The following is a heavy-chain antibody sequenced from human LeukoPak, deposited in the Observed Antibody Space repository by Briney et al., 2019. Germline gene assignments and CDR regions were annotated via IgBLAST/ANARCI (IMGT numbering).Heavy chain of an antibody. D-gene: IGHD2-15*01. CDR1: GFSFSDAC. CDR3: TTRSPARYCSDGACYSSADY. J-gene: IGHJ4*02. Sequence: GGSLRLSCAASGFSFSDACMNWVRQAPGKGLEWVGHIRSKADGGTPDYIAPVKGRFTISRDDSKDTLYLQMNSPNTEDTAMYYCTTRSPARYCSDGACYSSADYWGQGTLVTVSS. V-gene: IGHV3-15*07. CDR2: IRSKADGGTP.